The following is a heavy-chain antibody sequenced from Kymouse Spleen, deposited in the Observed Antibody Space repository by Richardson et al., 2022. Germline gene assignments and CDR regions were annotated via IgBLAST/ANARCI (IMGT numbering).Heavy chain of an antibody. CDR1: GFTFSSYA. D-gene: IGHD2-2*02. CDR2: ISGSGGST. J-gene: IGHJ5*02. Sequence: EVQLVESGGGLVQPGGSLRLSCAASGFTFSSYAMSWVRQAPGKGLEWVSAISGSGGSTYYADSVKGRFTISRDNSKNTLYLQMNSLRAEDTAVYYCAKDEGYCSSTSCSYNWFDPWGQGTLVTVSS. V-gene: IGHV3-23*04. CDR3: AKDEGYCSSTSCSYNWFDP.